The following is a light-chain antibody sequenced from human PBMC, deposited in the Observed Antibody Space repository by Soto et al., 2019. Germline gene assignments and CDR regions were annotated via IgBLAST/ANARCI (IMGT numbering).Light chain of an antibody. CDR2: DAS. CDR1: QSLSSQ. CDR3: QQRSNWPLT. J-gene: IGKJ4*01. Sequence: EIVLTQSPATLSLSPGERANLSCRASQSLSSQLAWYQQKPGQAPRLLIHDASNRATGIPARFSGSGSATDFTLTISSLEPEDFAVYYCQQRSNWPLTFGGGTRVEIK. V-gene: IGKV3-11*01.